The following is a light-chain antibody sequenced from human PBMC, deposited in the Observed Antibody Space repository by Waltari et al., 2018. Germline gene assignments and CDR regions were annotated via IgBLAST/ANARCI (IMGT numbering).Light chain of an antibody. CDR2: KVS. CDR3: ASYTSGNTLYV. V-gene: IGLV2-14*01. J-gene: IGLJ1*01. CDR1: SSDVGDYNF. Sequence: QSALTQPASVSGSPGQSITITCTGTSSDVGDYNFVSWYQHSPGKAPKVVIYKVSDRPSGVSSRFSGSKSGNTASLTISGLQPEDEADYFCASYTSGNTLYVFGTGTKVTVL.